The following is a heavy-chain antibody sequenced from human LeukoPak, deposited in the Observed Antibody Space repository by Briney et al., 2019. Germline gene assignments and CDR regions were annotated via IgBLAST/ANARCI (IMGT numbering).Heavy chain of an antibody. D-gene: IGHD6-19*01. Sequence: GGSLRLSCAASGFTFSSYAMSWVRQAPGKGLEWVSAISGSGGSTHYADSVKGRFTISRDNSKNTLYLQMNSLRAEDTAVYYCAKDLMAYSSGNNWFDPWGQGTLVTVSS. V-gene: IGHV3-23*01. CDR1: GFTFSSYA. CDR3: AKDLMAYSSGNNWFDP. CDR2: ISGSGGST. J-gene: IGHJ5*02.